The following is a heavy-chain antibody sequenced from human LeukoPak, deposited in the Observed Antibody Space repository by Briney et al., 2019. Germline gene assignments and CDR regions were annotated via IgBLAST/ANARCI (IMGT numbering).Heavy chain of an antibody. J-gene: IGHJ4*02. V-gene: IGHV3-7*01. Sequence: GGSLRLSCAASGFSLRTYAMNWVRQVPGKGLEWVANIEQQDGSEKYYVDSVKGRFTISRDNAKNSLYLQMNSLRAEDTAVYYCAKYDFWSGYSFDFWGQGTLVTVSS. CDR3: AKYDFWSGYSFDF. CDR2: IEQQDGSEK. CDR1: GFSLRTYA. D-gene: IGHD3-3*01.